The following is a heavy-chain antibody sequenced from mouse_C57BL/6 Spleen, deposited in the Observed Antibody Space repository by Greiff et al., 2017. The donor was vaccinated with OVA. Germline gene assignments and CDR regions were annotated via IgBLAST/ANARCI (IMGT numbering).Heavy chain of an antibody. D-gene: IGHD4-1*02. CDR2: INPNNGGT. CDR1: GYTFTDYY. Sequence: EVQLQQSGPELVKPGASVKISCKASGYTFTDYYMNWVKQSHGKSLEWIGDINPNNGGTSYNQKFKGKATLTVDKSSSTAYMELRSLTSEDSAVYYCAHQLGPAYWGQGTLVTVSA. V-gene: IGHV1-26*01. J-gene: IGHJ3*01. CDR3: AHQLGPAY.